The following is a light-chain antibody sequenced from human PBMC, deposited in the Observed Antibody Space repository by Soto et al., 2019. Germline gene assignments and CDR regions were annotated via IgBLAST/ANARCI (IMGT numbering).Light chain of an antibody. J-gene: IGKJ3*01. CDR2: SVS. CDR1: QNIKTY. Sequence: DIQMTQSPSSLSASVGDRVTITCRASQNIKTYLNWCQQKPGEAPKLLIYSVSNLQSGVPTRFSGSGSGTDFTLTISSLQPEDFATYYCQQSYSAPFTFGPGTKVDIK. CDR3: QQSYSAPFT. V-gene: IGKV1-39*01.